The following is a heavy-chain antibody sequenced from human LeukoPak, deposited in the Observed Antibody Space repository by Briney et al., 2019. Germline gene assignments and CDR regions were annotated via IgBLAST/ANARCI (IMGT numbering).Heavy chain of an antibody. J-gene: IGHJ6*03. D-gene: IGHD3-16*01. CDR1: GFTFSSYW. CDR2: IKQDGSEK. Sequence: GGSLRLSCAASGFTFSSYWMSWIRQAPGKGLEWEANIKQDGSEKYSVDSVKGRFTISRDNAKNSLYMQMNSLRAEDTAVYYCARVMTASVWRSYGSYCYYYYMYIWGKGTTVTVSS. CDR3: ARVMTASVWRSYGSYCYYYYMYI. V-gene: IGHV3-7*01.